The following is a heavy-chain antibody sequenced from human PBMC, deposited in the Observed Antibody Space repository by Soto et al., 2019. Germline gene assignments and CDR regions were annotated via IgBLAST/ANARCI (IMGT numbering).Heavy chain of an antibody. J-gene: IGHJ4*02. CDR1: GFTFSSYA. CDR3: AKRGAGATVTTPYFDY. Sequence: EVQLLESGGGLVQPGGSLRLSCAASGFTFSSYAMSWVRQAPGKGLEWVSAISGSGGSTYYADSVKGRFTISRDNSRNTLYLQMNSLRVEDTAVYYCAKRGAGATVTTPYFDYWGQGTLVTVSS. CDR2: ISGSGGST. V-gene: IGHV3-23*01. D-gene: IGHD4-4*01.